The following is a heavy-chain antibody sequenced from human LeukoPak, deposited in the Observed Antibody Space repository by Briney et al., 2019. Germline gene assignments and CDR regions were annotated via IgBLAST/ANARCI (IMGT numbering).Heavy chain of an antibody. Sequence: ASVKVSCKASGYTFTGYYTHWVRQAPGQGLEWMGWINPNSGDTKYAQKFQGRITMTRDTSISTAYMELSRLRSDDTAVYYCATQRGSYLWGTDFDYWGQGTLVTVSS. J-gene: IGHJ4*02. CDR3: ATQRGSYLWGTDFDY. V-gene: IGHV1-2*02. CDR2: INPNSGDT. CDR1: GYTFTGYY. D-gene: IGHD3-16*01.